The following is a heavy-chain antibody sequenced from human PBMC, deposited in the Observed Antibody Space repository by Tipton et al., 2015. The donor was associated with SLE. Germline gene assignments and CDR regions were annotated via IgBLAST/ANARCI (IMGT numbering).Heavy chain of an antibody. D-gene: IGHD6-19*01. CDR2: INYSGST. V-gene: IGHV4-59*11. CDR3: ARVRKSSGWTFDY. Sequence: TLSLTCTVSGGSISSHYWSWIRRPPGKALEWIAYINYSGSTNYNPSLKSRVTISVDTSKNQFSLKLSSVTAADTAVYYCARVRKSSGWTFDYWGQGTLVTVSS. J-gene: IGHJ4*02. CDR1: GGSISSHY.